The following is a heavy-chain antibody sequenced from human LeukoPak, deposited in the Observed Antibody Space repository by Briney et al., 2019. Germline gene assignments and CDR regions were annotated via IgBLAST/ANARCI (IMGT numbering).Heavy chain of an antibody. V-gene: IGHV1-46*01. J-gene: IGHJ5*02. CDR2: INPSGGST. CDR1: GYTFTSYY. CDR3: ARDPATRNWFDP. Sequence: EASVKVSCKVSGYTFTSYYMHWVRQAPGQGLEWMGIINPSGGSTSYAQKFQGRVTMTRDTSTSTVYMELSSLRSEDTAVYYCARDPATRNWFDPWGQGTLVTVSS.